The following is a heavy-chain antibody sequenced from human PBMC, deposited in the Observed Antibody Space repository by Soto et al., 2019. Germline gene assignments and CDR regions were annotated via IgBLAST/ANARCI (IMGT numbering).Heavy chain of an antibody. Sequence: QVQLVQSGAEVKNPGSSVKVSCRASGGIFNNFGISWVRQAPGQGLEWMGGTVPVFRAADYAQKFNGRVTITADESTRTAYMELSSLRSEDTAVYYCATLAPNNYGSGWGSSGMNVWGQGTTVTVSS. CDR1: GGIFNNFG. D-gene: IGHD3-10*01. J-gene: IGHJ6*02. CDR3: ATLAPNNYGSGWGSSGMNV. V-gene: IGHV1-69*01. CDR2: TVPVFRAA.